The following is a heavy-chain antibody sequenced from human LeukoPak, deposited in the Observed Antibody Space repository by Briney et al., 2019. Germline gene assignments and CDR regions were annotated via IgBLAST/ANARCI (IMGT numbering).Heavy chain of an antibody. CDR1: GDSFSYFY. V-gene: IGHV4-4*08. CDR3: AREYRSSWYLNWFDP. D-gene: IGHD6-13*01. Sequence: PSETLSLTCTVSGDSFSYFYWSWIRQPPGKGLEWIGYIYNSGSTYYNPSLKSRVTISIDTSKNQFSLKLSSVTAADTAVYYCAREYRSSWYLNWFDPWGQGTLVTVSS. CDR2: IYNSGST. J-gene: IGHJ5*02.